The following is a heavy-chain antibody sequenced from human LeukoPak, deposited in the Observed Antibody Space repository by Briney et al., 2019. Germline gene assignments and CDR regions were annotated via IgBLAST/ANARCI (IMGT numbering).Heavy chain of an antibody. J-gene: IGHJ4*02. Sequence: PSQTLSLTCTVSGGSISSGGYYWSWIRQPPGKGLEWIGYIYHSGSTYYIPSLKSRVTISVDRSKNQFSLKLNFVTAADTAVYYCARDRGGYTYSHDYWGQGTLVTVSS. CDR1: GGSISSGGYY. D-gene: IGHD5-18*01. CDR3: ARDRGGYTYSHDY. CDR2: IYHSGST. V-gene: IGHV4-30-2*01.